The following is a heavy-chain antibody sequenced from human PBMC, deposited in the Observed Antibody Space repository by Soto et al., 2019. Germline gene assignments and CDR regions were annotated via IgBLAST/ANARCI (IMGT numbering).Heavy chain of an antibody. Sequence: QVQLQESGPGLVRPSQTRSLTCTVSGGSLFSGDYYWSWIRQHPGKGLEWIGYIFYSGSTYYNPSLESRLTISVDTSNNQFSMELSSVTAADTAIYCCARLQYCTRGLCSRYSGPYDYWGQGTLVTVSS. CDR1: GGSLFSGDYY. V-gene: IGHV4-31*03. D-gene: IGHD2-8*02. CDR3: ARLQYCTRGLCSRYSGPYDY. J-gene: IGHJ4*02. CDR2: IFYSGST.